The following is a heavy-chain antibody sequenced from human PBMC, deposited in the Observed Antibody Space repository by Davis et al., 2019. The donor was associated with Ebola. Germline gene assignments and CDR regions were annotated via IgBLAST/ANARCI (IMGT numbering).Heavy chain of an antibody. CDR1: GFTFDDYA. CDR3: ARMAQYSSSSEYDY. CDR2: INWNSGNI. V-gene: IGHV3-9*01. J-gene: IGHJ4*02. Sequence: SLKISCAASGFTFDDYAMHWVRQAPGKGLEWVSGINWNSGNIGYADSVKGRVTISRDNAKNSLYLQMNSLRAEDTAMYYCARMAQYSSSSEYDYWGQGTLVTVSS. D-gene: IGHD6-6*01.